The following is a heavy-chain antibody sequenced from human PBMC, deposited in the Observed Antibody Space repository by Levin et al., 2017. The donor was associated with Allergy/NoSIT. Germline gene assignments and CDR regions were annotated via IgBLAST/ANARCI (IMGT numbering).Heavy chain of an antibody. CDR2: ISYSGST. J-gene: IGHJ5*02. V-gene: IGHV4-39*01. CDR1: GGSISSSSYY. Sequence: SETLSLTCTVSGGSISSSSYYWGLVRQPPGKGLEWIGSISYSGSTYYNPSLKSRVTISVDTSKNQFSLKLYSVTAADTAVYYCARHDIAASNFFDPWGQGTLVTVSS. CDR3: ARHDIAASNFFDP. D-gene: IGHD6-13*01.